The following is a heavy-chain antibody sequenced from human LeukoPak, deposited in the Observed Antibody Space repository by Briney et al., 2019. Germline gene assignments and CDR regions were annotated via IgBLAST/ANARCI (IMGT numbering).Heavy chain of an antibody. J-gene: IGHJ4*02. D-gene: IGHD6-19*01. CDR1: GFTFSNAW. V-gene: IGHV3-15*01. CDR2: IKSKTDGGTT. CDR3: TTEWGILAVAQFDY. Sequence: GGSLRLSCAASGFTFSNAWMSWVRQAPGKGLEWVGRIKSKTDGGTTDYAAPVKGRFTISRDDSKNTLYLQMNSLKTEDTAVYYCTTEWGILAVAQFDYWGQGTLVTVSS.